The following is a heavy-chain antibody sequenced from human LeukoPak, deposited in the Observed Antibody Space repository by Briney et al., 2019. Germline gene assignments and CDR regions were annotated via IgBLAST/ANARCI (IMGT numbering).Heavy chain of an antibody. CDR1: GNTLADLS. Sequence: ASVKVSCKVSGNTLADLSIHWVRQAPEKGLDWMGGFDPEDAEVIYAEKFQDRVTMTEDPSTDTAYLELSSLRSEDTAVYYCAAEGQWVLVPYFNSWGQGTLVTVSS. V-gene: IGHV1-24*01. CDR3: AAEGQWVLVPYFNS. J-gene: IGHJ4*02. D-gene: IGHD1-26*01. CDR2: FDPEDAEV.